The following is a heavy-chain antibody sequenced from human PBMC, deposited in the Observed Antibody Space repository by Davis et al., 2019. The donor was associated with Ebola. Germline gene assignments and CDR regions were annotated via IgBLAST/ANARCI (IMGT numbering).Heavy chain of an antibody. J-gene: IGHJ4*02. CDR2: INPASGIA. D-gene: IGHD1/OR15-1a*01. Sequence: ASVKVSCKASGYAFTNYYMHWVRQAPGQGFDWMGLINPASGIATYAQKFQGRLSITTDTSTSTVDLDLSSLGPEDTAVYYCARDPMNTLAALPDFWGQGTLVTVSS. CDR1: GYAFTNYY. CDR3: ARDPMNTLAALPDF. V-gene: IGHV1-46*01.